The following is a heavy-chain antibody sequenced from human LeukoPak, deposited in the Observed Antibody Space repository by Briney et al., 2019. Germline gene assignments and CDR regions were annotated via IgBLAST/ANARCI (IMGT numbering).Heavy chain of an antibody. V-gene: IGHV4-39*07. CDR1: GGSISSSSYY. D-gene: IGHD3-22*01. Sequence: SETLSLTCTVSGGSISSSSYYWGWICQPPGKGLEWIGSIYYSGSTYYNPSLKSRVTISVDTSKNQFSLKLSSVTAADTAVYYCAREEDSSGYYYYYYMDVWGKGTTVTVSS. CDR3: AREEDSSGYYYYYYMDV. CDR2: IYYSGST. J-gene: IGHJ6*03.